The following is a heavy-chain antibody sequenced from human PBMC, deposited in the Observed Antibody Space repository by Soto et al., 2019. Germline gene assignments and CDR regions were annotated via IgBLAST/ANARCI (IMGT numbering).Heavy chain of an antibody. J-gene: IGHJ6*02. CDR2: ISWNSGSI. V-gene: IGHV3-9*01. Sequence: EVQLVESGGGLVQPGRSLRLSCAASGFTFDDYAMHWVRQAPGKGLEWVSGISWNSGSIGYADSVKGRFTISRDNAKNSLYLQMNSLRAEDTALYYCAKDRITDSYYYDSSGYGMDVWGQGTTVTVSS. CDR1: GFTFDDYA. D-gene: IGHD3-22*01. CDR3: AKDRITDSYYYDSSGYGMDV.